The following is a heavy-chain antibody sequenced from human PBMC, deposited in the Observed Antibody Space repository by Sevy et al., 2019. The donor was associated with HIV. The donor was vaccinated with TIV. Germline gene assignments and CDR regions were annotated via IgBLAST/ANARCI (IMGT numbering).Heavy chain of an antibody. V-gene: IGHV3-74*01. J-gene: IGHJ4*02. Sequence: GGSLRLSCAASGFTFSSYWMHWVHQAPGKGLVWVSRINSDGSSTSYADSVKGRFTISRDNAKNTLYLQMNSLRAEDTAVYYCARADIAGRPGVDDWGQVTLFTVSS. CDR3: ARADIAGRPGVDD. D-gene: IGHD6-6*01. CDR2: INSDGSST. CDR1: GFTFSSYW.